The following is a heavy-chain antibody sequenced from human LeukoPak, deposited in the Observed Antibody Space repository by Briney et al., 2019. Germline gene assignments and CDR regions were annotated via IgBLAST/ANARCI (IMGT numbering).Heavy chain of an antibody. CDR3: ARRLRTSGGYDRVFHPIYYYYYMDV. Sequence: PSETLSLTCAVYGGSFSGYYWSWLRQSPGKGLEWIGEINHSGSTNYNPSLKSRVTISVDTSKNQFSLKLSSVTAADTAVYYCARRLRTSGGYDRVFHPIYYYYYMDVWGTGTTVTVSS. D-gene: IGHD5-12*01. V-gene: IGHV4-34*01. CDR2: INHSGST. J-gene: IGHJ6*03. CDR1: GGSFSGYY.